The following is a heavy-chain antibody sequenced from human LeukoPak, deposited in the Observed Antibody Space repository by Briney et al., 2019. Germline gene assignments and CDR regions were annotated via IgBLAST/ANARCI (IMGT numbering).Heavy chain of an antibody. J-gene: IGHJ4*02. Sequence: GGSLRLSCAASGFTFSSYWMHWVRQAPGKGLVWVSRINSDGSSTSYADSVKGRLTISRDNAKNTLYLQMNSLRAEDTAVYYCAREGIAVAGPLDYWGQGTLVTVSS. V-gene: IGHV3-74*01. CDR2: INSDGSST. CDR1: GFTFSSYW. D-gene: IGHD6-19*01. CDR3: AREGIAVAGPLDY.